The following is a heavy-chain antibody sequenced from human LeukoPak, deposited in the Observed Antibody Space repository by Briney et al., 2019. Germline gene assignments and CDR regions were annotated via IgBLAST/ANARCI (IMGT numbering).Heavy chain of an antibody. D-gene: IGHD3-3*01. V-gene: IGHV3-33*01. CDR1: GFTFSSYG. CDR2: IWDDGSNK. CDR3: ARDGYYDFCSGYYPEYYFEC. Sequence: GGSLRLSCAASGFTFSSYGMHWVRQAPGKGLEWVVAIWDDGSNKYYADSVKGRFTISRDNSKNTLYLQMNSLRAEDTAVYYCARDGYYDFCSGYYPEYYFECQGPGVLVTVAS. J-gene: IGHJ4*02.